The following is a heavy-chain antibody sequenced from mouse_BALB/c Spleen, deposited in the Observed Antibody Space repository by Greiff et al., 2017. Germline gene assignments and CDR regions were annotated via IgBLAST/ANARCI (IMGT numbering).Heavy chain of an antibody. CDR2: ISYSGST. V-gene: IGHV3-2*02. CDR3: ANLRPFAY. CDR1: GYSITSDYA. D-gene: IGHD1-2*01. Sequence: VQLKESGPGLVKPSQSLSLTCTVTGYSITSDYAWNWIRQFPGNKLEWMGYISYSGSTSYNPSLKSRISITRDTSKNQFFLQLNSVTTEDTATYYCANLRPFAYWGQGTLVTVSA. J-gene: IGHJ3*01.